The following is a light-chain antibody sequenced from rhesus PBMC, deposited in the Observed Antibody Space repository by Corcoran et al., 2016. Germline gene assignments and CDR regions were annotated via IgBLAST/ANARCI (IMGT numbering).Light chain of an antibody. CDR1: QGICNW. CDR3: QQHDNSPFT. V-gene: IGKV1-69*01. Sequence: DIQMTQSPSSLSASVGDRVTITCRASQGICNWLAWYQQKPGKAPKLLMYRASNLETGAPSRVSGSGSGTDFTLTISSLQPEDFTTYYCQQHDNSPFTFGPGTKLDIK. J-gene: IGKJ3*01. CDR2: RAS.